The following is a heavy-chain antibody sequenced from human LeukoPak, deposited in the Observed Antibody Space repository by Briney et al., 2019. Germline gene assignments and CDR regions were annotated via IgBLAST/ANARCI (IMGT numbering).Heavy chain of an antibody. CDR3: AKGPGSYKLLFFDY. J-gene: IGHJ4*02. D-gene: IGHD1-26*01. Sequence: GGSLRLSCAASGFTFSSYAMSWVRQAPGKGLEWVSAVSGSGGSTYYTDSVKGRFTISRDNSKNTLYLQMSSLRAEDTAVYYCAKGPGSYKLLFFDYWGQGTLVTVSS. CDR1: GFTFSSYA. CDR2: VSGSGGST. V-gene: IGHV3-23*01.